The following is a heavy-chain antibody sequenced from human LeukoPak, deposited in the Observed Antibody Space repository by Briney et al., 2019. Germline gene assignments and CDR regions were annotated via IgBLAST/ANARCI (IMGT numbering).Heavy chain of an antibody. Sequence: ASVKVSCKASGYTFTSYGISWVRQAPGQGLEWMGWISAYNGNTNYAQKLQGRVTMTTDTSTSTAYMELRSLRSEDTAVYYCARWMGDGYNSFYFDYWGQGTLVTVSS. J-gene: IGHJ4*02. CDR1: GYTFTSYG. CDR2: ISAYNGNT. D-gene: IGHD5-24*01. V-gene: IGHV1-18*01. CDR3: ARWMGDGYNSFYFDY.